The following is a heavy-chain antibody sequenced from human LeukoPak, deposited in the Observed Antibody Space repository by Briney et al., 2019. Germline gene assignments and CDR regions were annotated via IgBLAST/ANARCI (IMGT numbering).Heavy chain of an antibody. CDR2: INHSGST. D-gene: IGHD2-15*01. CDR3: ARVWTRWYYFDY. CDR1: GGSFSGYY. V-gene: IGHV4-34*01. J-gene: IGHJ4*02. Sequence: PSGTLSLTCAVYGGSFSGYYWSWIRQPPGKGLEWIGEINHSGSTNYNPSLKSRVTISVDTSKNQFSLKLGSVTAADTAVYYCARVWTRWYYFDYWGQGTLVTVSS.